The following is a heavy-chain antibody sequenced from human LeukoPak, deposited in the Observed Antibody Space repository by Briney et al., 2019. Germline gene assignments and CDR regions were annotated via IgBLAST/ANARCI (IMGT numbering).Heavy chain of an antibody. V-gene: IGHV4-39*01. CDR3: AIDRGYSYGASYYMDV. D-gene: IGHD5-18*01. J-gene: IGHJ6*03. Sequence: SETLSLTCTVSGGSISSSSYYWGWIRQPPGKGLEWIGSIYYSGSTYYNPSLKSRVTISVDTSKNQFSLKLSSVTAADTAVYYCAIDRGYSYGASYYMDVWGKGTTVTVSS. CDR1: GGSISSSSYY. CDR2: IYYSGST.